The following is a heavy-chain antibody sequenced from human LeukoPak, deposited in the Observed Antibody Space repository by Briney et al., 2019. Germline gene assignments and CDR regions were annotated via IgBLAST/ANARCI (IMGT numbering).Heavy chain of an antibody. Sequence: GGSLRLSCATSGFTFSSYWMHWVRQAPGKGLVWVSRISSDGSSTNYADSVKGRFTISRDNAKNTLYLQMNNLRAEDTAVYYCGGGSGWYLCDYWGQGTLVTVSS. CDR3: GGGSGWYLCDY. V-gene: IGHV3-74*01. D-gene: IGHD6-19*01. J-gene: IGHJ4*02. CDR1: GFTFSSYW. CDR2: ISSDGSST.